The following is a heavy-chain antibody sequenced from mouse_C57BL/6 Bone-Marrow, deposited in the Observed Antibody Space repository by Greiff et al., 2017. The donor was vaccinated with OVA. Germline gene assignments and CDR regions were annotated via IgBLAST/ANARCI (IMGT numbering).Heavy chain of an antibody. Sequence: EVMLVESGGGLVQPKGSLKLSCAASGFSFNTYAMNWVRQAPGKGLEWVARIRSKSNNYATYYADSVKDRFTISRDDSESMLYLQMNNLKTEDTAMYYCVRQGDVYWYFDVWGTGTTVTVSS. J-gene: IGHJ1*03. CDR3: VRQGDVYWYFDV. CDR1: GFSFNTYA. V-gene: IGHV10-1*01. CDR2: IRSKSNNYAT. D-gene: IGHD3-3*01.